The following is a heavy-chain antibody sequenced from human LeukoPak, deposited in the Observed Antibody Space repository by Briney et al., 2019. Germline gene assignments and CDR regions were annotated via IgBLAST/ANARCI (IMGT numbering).Heavy chain of an antibody. V-gene: IGHV4-39*01. D-gene: IGHD2-21*02. CDR2: IYYSGST. Sequence: PSETLSLTCTVSGGSISSSSYYWGWIRQPPGKGLEWIGSIYYSGSTYYNPSLKSRVTISVDTSKNQFSLKLSSVTAADTAVYYCARHARSGPVTFWGQGTLVTVSS. CDR3: ARHARSGPVTF. J-gene: IGHJ4*02. CDR1: GGSISSSSYY.